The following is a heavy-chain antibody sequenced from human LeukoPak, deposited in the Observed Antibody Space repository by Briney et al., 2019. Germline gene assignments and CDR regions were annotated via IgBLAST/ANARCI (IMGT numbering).Heavy chain of an antibody. CDR3: ARDGGWVRLDY. CDR1: GFTFSSYS. CDR2: ISSSSSTK. D-gene: IGHD3-16*01. V-gene: IGHV3-48*01. J-gene: IGHJ4*02. Sequence: PGGSLRLSCAASGFTFSSYSMNWVRQGPGMGLEWVSYISSSSSTKYCADSVKGRFTISRDNAKNSLYLQMNSLRAEDTAVYYCARDGGWVRLDYWGQGALVTVSS.